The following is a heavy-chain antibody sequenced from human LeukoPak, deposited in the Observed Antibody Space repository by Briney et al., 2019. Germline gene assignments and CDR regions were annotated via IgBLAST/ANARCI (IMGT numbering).Heavy chain of an antibody. CDR2: INPKNGGT. CDR3: VPAPGGGPYYFDY. V-gene: IGHV1-2*02. D-gene: IGHD1-26*01. CDR1: GYTFTGYY. Sequence: ASVKVSCTAFGYTFTGYYMHWVRQAPGQEIEWMGWINPKNGGTDFAQKFQGRFSMTRDTSISTAYMELSGLRSDDTAVYFCVPAPGGGPYYFDYWGQGTLVTVSS. J-gene: IGHJ4*02.